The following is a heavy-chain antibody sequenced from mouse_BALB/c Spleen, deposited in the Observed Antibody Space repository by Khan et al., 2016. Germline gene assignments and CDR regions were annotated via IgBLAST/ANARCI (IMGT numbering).Heavy chain of an antibody. CDR3: ADWVY. V-gene: IGHV14-3*02. J-gene: IGHJ2*01. D-gene: IGHD4-1*01. CDR1: GFNIKDTY. CDR2: FDPANGNT. Sequence: VQLQQSGAELVKPGASVKLSCTASGFNIKDTYMYWVKQRLEQGKEWRGRFDPANGNTKYDPKIQGKASITADTSSNTAYLQLISLTAEDTAVYYCADWVYWGQGTTLTVSS.